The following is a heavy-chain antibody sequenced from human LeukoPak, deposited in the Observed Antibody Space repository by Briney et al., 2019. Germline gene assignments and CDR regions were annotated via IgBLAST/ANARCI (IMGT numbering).Heavy chain of an antibody. CDR2: IIPIFGTT. J-gene: IGHJ4*02. D-gene: IGHD3-22*01. Sequence: GASVKVSCKASGDTFSSSAISWVRQAPGQGLEWMGGIIPIFGTTDYAQKFRGRITITTDESTSTAYMEISSLRSEDSAVYYCARGKDTSAYRVLDSWGQGTLVTVSS. CDR1: GDTFSSSA. CDR3: ARGKDTSAYRVLDS. V-gene: IGHV1-69*05.